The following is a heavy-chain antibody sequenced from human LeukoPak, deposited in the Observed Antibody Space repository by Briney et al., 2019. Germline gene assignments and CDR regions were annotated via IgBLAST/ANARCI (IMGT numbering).Heavy chain of an antibody. D-gene: IGHD3-3*01. CDR1: GYTFTGYY. CDR2: INPNSGGT. Sequence: SVKVSCKASGYTFTGYYMHWVRQAPGQGLEWVGWINPNSGGTNYAQKFQGRVTMTRDTSISTAYMELSRLRSDDTAVYYCARGPFLEWLLYFDYWGQGTLVTVSS. V-gene: IGHV1-2*02. CDR3: ARGPFLEWLLYFDY. J-gene: IGHJ4*02.